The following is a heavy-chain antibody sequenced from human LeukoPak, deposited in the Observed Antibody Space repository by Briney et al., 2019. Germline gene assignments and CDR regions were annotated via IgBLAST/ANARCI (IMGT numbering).Heavy chain of an antibody. CDR3: ARALTHCLDY. D-gene: IGHD2-21*02. J-gene: IGHJ4*02. Sequence: RGSLRLSSVVSGFNFSNYWINWVRQAPGKGLEWVANIKHDGSEKYYVDSVKGRFSISRDNAKKSLYLQMNSLRAEDTAVYYCARALTHCLDYWGQGTLVTVSS. V-gene: IGHV3-7*01. CDR1: GFNFSNYW. CDR2: IKHDGSEK.